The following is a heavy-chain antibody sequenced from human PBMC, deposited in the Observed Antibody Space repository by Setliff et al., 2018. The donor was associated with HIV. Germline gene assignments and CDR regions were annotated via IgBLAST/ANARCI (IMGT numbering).Heavy chain of an antibody. D-gene: IGHD3-10*01. CDR3: ARHRRGCYGSGGYSA. V-gene: IGHV4-59*08. CDR1: GGSINSYY. J-gene: IGHJ5*02. CDR2: IFYSGTT. Sequence: SETLSLTCTVSGGSINSYYWSWIRQPPGKGLEWIGYIFYSGTTSYNPSLKSRVTISVDTSKNQFSLKLSSVTAADTAVYYCARHRRGCYGSGGYSAWGQGTQVTVS.